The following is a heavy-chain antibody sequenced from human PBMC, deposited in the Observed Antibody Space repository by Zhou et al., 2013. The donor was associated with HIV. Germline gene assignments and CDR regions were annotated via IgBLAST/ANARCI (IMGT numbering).Heavy chain of an antibody. D-gene: IGHD2-2*01. CDR2: IIPIFGTA. J-gene: IGHJ2*01. V-gene: IGHV1-69*05. CDR1: GGTFSSSA. CDR3: ARDNRNGCSSTSCLHWYFDL. Sequence: QVQLVQSGAEVKKPGSSVKVSCKASGGTFSSSAINWVRQAPGQGLEWMGGIIPIFGTANYAQKFQGRVTITTDESTSTAYMELSSLRSEDTAVYYCARDNRNGCSSTSCLHWYFDLWGRGTLVTVSS.